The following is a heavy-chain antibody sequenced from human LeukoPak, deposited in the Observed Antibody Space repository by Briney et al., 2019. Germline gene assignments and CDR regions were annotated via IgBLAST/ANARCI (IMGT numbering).Heavy chain of an antibody. V-gene: IGHV4-34*01. J-gene: IGHJ4*02. D-gene: IGHD2-8*01. CDR1: GGSFSGYY. Sequence: PSETLSLTCAVYGGSFSGYYWSWIRQPPGKGLEWIGEINHSGSTNYNPSLKSRVTISVDTSKNQFSLKLSSVTAADTAVYYCARAAFGVLMVYAHFDYWGQGTLVTVSS. CDR2: INHSGST. CDR3: ARAAFGVLMVYAHFDY.